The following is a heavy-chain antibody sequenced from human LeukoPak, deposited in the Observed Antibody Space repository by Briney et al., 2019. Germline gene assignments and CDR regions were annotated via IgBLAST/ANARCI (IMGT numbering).Heavy chain of an antibody. V-gene: IGHV3-48*03. J-gene: IGHJ4*02. CDR1: GFTFSSYE. CDR2: ISSSGTTI. D-gene: IGHD2-21*02. CDR3: AKDIEAGTAGFSFDY. Sequence: GGSLRLSCAASGFTFSSYEMNWVRQAPGKGLEWVSYISSSGTTIYYADSVKGRFTISRDNTKNSLSLQMNSPRTEDTALYYCAKDIEAGTAGFSFDYWGQGTLVAVSS.